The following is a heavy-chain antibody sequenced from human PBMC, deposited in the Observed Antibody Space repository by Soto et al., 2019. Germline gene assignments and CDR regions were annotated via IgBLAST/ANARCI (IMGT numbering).Heavy chain of an antibody. V-gene: IGHV3-73*02. CDR1: GFTFSGSA. D-gene: IGHD4-17*01. Sequence: EVQLVESGGGLVQPGGSLKLSCAASGFTFSGSAMHWVRQASGKGLEWVGRIRSKANSYATAYAASVKGRFTISRDDSKNTAYLQMNSLKTEDTAVYYCTRPWDYGDYRGYYYGMDVWGQGTTVTVSS. J-gene: IGHJ6*02. CDR3: TRPWDYGDYRGYYYGMDV. CDR2: IRSKANSYAT.